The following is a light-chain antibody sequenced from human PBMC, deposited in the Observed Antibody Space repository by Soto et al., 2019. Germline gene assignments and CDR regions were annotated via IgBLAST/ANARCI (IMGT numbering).Light chain of an antibody. V-gene: IGLV2-8*01. CDR2: EVN. J-gene: IGLJ2*01. CDR1: SSDVGGYNY. Sequence: QSVLTQPPAASGCPGQSVTLSCTGTSSDVGGYNYVSWYQQHPGKAPKLMIYEVNQRPSGVPDRFSGSKSGNTASLTVSGFQADDEADYYCSSYAGSNNLVFGGGTQLTVL. CDR3: SSYAGSNNLV.